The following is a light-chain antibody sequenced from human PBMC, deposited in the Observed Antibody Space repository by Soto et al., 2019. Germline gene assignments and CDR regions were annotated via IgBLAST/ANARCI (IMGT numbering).Light chain of an antibody. J-gene: IGKJ1*01. V-gene: IGKV3-20*01. Sequence: EIVLTQSPGTLSLSPGERATLSCRASRSVSSSQLAWYQVKPGQAPRLLIYHASTRATGIADRFSGSGSGTDFTLTISRLEPEDFAVYYCQQYVSSPQTFGQGTKVEV. CDR1: RSVSSSQ. CDR3: QQYVSSPQT. CDR2: HAS.